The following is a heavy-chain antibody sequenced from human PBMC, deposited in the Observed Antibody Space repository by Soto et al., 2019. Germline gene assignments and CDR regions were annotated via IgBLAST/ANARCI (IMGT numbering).Heavy chain of an antibody. Sequence: SETLSLTCTVSGGSISSSSYYWGWIRQPPGKGLEWIGSIYYSGSTYYNPSLKSRVTISVDKSKNQFSLKLSSVTAADTAVYYCARLPIAVAPIDYWGQGILVTVSS. CDR1: GGSISSSSYY. CDR2: IYYSGST. D-gene: IGHD6-19*01. CDR3: ARLPIAVAPIDY. V-gene: IGHV4-39*07. J-gene: IGHJ4*02.